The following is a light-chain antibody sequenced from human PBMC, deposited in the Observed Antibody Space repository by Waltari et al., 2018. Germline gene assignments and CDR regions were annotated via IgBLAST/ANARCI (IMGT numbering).Light chain of an antibody. CDR3: QQFNSVPFT. CDR1: QSIRSS. J-gene: IGKJ3*01. Sequence: IQMTQSPSSLSASVGDKVTITCRASQSIRSSLGWYQQKPGKAPKSLIYKASNLESGVPSRFSGSGSGADFTLTISSLQPEDFGTYYCQQFNSVPFTFGPGTKLDIK. V-gene: IGKV1-13*02. CDR2: KAS.